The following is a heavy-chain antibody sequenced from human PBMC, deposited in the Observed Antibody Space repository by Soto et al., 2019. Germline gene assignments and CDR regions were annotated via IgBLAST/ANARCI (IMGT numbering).Heavy chain of an antibody. Sequence: PGESLKISCQGSGYSFANYWIAWVRQMPGKGLEWVGVIYPGDSDTRYSPSFRVQVTISADKSISHVYLQWSSLKASDTAMYYCARNRLRQDYYGMDVWGQGTTVTVSS. D-gene: IGHD5-12*01. CDR3: ARNRLRQDYYGMDV. CDR2: IYPGDSDT. V-gene: IGHV5-51*01. J-gene: IGHJ6*02. CDR1: GYSFANYW.